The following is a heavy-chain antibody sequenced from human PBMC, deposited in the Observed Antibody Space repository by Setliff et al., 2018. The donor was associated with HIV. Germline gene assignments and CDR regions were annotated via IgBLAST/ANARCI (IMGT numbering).Heavy chain of an antibody. J-gene: IGHJ6*03. CDR1: GYTFTNSD. Sequence: ASVKVSCKASGYTFTNSDINWGRQATGQGLEWMGWMNPNSGNTGYAQKFQGRVIMTRDTSITTAYMELSSLRSDDTAVYYCARGAWYTSGWYSSRYMDVWGKGTTVTVSS. V-gene: IGHV1-8*02. CDR3: ARGAWYTSGWYSSRYMDV. D-gene: IGHD6-19*01. CDR2: MNPNSGNT.